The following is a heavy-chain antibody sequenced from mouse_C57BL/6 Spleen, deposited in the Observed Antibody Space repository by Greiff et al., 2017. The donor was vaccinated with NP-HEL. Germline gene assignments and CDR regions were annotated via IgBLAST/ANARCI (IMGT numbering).Heavy chain of an antibody. CDR2: IDPSDSYT. D-gene: IGHD2-5*01. CDR3: AREGRPSNSGGFAY. CDR1: GYTFTSYW. V-gene: IGHV1-69*01. Sequence: QVQLQQPGAELVMPGASVKLSCKASGYTFTSYWMHWVKQRPGQGLEWIGEIDPSDSYTNYNKKFKGKSTLTVDKSSSTAYMKLSSLTSEDSAVDYCAREGRPSNSGGFAYWGQGTLVTVSA. J-gene: IGHJ3*01.